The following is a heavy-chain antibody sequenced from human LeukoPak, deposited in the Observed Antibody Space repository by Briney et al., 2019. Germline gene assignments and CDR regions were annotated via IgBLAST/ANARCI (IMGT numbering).Heavy chain of an antibody. D-gene: IGHD3-10*01. CDR3: ASNSGTYSSAHLFDI. V-gene: IGHV4-39*07. Sequence: SETLSLTCTVSGGSISSRSYYWGWIRQPPGKGLEWIGSIFYSGSTYYNPSLKSRVTISVDTSKNQFSLKVSSVTAADTAVYYCASNSGTYSSAHLFDIWGRGTMVTISS. J-gene: IGHJ3*02. CDR1: GGSISSRSYY. CDR2: IFYSGST.